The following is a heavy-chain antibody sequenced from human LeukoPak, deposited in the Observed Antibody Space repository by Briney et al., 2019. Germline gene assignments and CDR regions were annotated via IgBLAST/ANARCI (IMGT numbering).Heavy chain of an antibody. J-gene: IGHJ1*01. D-gene: IGHD1-26*01. CDR2: INTGNGNT. CDR3: ARVPLHDASGRYYPH. V-gene: IGHV1-3*04. CDR1: GYTFTNYG. Sequence: ASVKVSCKTSGYTFTNYGMHWVRQAPRQSLEGVGWINTGNGNTKSSQKFQDRVTLTRDTSASTAYMELNSLSSEDTAVYFCARVPLHDASGRYYPHWGQGTLVTVSS.